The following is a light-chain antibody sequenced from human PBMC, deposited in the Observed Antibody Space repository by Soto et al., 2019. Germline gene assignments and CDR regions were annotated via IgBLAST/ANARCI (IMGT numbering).Light chain of an antibody. CDR2: GAS. CDR1: QNIISN. J-gene: IGKJ1*01. Sequence: EIVMTQSPATLSVSPGERATLSCRANQNIISNLAWYQQKPGNAPRLLIYGASTRAAGVPARFSGSGSGTEFTLTISSLQSEDFAVYFCQQNRTFGQGTKVDIK. CDR3: QQNRT. V-gene: IGKV3-15*01.